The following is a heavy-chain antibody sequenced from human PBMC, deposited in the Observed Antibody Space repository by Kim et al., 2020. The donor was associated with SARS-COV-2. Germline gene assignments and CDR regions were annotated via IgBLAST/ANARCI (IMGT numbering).Heavy chain of an antibody. Sequence: ASVKVSCKASGYTFTSYYMHWVRQAPGQGLEWMGIINPSGGSTSYAQKFQGRVTMTRDTSTSTVYMELSSLRSEDTAVYYCARDSGYCSSTSCYFYYYYYGMDVWGQGTTVTVSS. D-gene: IGHD2-2*01. J-gene: IGHJ6*02. CDR1: GYTFTSYY. V-gene: IGHV1-46*01. CDR3: ARDSGYCSSTSCYFYYYYYGMDV. CDR2: INPSGGST.